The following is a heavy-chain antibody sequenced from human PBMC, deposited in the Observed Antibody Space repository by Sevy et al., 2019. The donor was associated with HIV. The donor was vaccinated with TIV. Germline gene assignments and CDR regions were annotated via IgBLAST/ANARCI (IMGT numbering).Heavy chain of an antibody. J-gene: IGHJ2*01. Sequence: GGSLRLSCAASGFTFSSYWMSWVRQAPGKGLEWVANIKQDGSEKYYVDSVKGRFTISRDNAKNSLYLQMNSLRAEDTAMYYCARDRSPPAATIPYGYFDLWGRGTLVTVSS. CDR2: IKQDGSEK. D-gene: IGHD2-2*01. CDR3: ARDRSPPAATIPYGYFDL. V-gene: IGHV3-7*01. CDR1: GFTFSSYW.